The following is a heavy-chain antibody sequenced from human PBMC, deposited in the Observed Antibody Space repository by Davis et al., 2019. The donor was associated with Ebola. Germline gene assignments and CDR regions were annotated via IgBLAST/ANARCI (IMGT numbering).Heavy chain of an antibody. CDR1: GYTFTGYY. D-gene: IGHD3-10*01. V-gene: IGHV1-46*01. J-gene: IGHJ4*02. CDR2: INPSGGST. CDR3: ARGPDRLLWFGELLK. Sequence: ASVKVSCKASGYTFTGYYMHWVRQAPGQGLEWMGIINPSGGSTSYAQKFQGRVTMTRDTSTSTVYMELSSLRSEDTAVYYCARGPDRLLWFGELLKWGQGTLVTVSS.